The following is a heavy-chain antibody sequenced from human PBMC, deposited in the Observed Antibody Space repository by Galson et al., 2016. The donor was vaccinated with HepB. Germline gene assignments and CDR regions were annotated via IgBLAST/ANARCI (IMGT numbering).Heavy chain of an antibody. J-gene: IGHJ4*02. CDR2: ISYVAGKK. CDR3: ARGLEQPVGHFDV. CDR1: GFTFGSYG. Sequence: SLRLSCAASGFTFGSYGMHWVRQAPGQGLEWVAVISYVAGKKNYAHSVKGRFTISRDKSKNTLYLQMNSLRAEDTAMYYCARGLEQPVGHFDVWGQGTLVTVSS. D-gene: IGHD1/OR15-1a*01. V-gene: IGHV3-30*03.